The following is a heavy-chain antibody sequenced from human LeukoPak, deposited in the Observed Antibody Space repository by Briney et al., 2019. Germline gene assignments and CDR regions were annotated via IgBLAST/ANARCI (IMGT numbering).Heavy chain of an antibody. V-gene: IGHV1-18*04. J-gene: IGHJ3*02. CDR2: ISAYNGNT. CDR3: ARDTSDAFDI. CDR1: GYTFTSYY. D-gene: IGHD2-2*01. Sequence: ASVKVSCKASGYTFTSYYMHWVRQAPGQGLEWMGWISAYNGNTNYAQKLQGRVTMTTDTSTSTAYMELRSLRSDDTAVYYCARDTSDAFDIWGQGTMVTVSS.